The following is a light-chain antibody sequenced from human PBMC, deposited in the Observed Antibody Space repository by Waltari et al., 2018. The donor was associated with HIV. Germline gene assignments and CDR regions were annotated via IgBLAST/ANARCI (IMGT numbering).Light chain of an antibody. Sequence: QSALTQPASVSASPGQSITISCTGTSSDVGAYDYVPWYQYHPGKAPKLMISEVSSRPSWVSNRFSGSKSGNTASLTISGLQAEDEADYYCCSYTSSGTLVFGGGTKLTVL. V-gene: IGLV2-14*01. CDR2: EVS. CDR1: SSDVGAYDY. CDR3: CSYTSSGTLV. J-gene: IGLJ2*01.